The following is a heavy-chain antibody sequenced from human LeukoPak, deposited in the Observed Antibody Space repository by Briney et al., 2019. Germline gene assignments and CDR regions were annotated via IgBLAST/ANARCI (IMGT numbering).Heavy chain of an antibody. Sequence: SETLSLTCAVYGGSFSGYYWSWIRQPPGKGLEWIGEINHSGSTNYNPSLRSRVTISVDTSKNQFSLRLSSVTAADTAVYYCARVPDYGDYVSKYYFDYWGQGTLVTVSS. V-gene: IGHV4-34*09. D-gene: IGHD4-17*01. CDR2: INHSGST. J-gene: IGHJ4*02. CDR3: ARVPDYGDYVSKYYFDY. CDR1: GGSFSGYY.